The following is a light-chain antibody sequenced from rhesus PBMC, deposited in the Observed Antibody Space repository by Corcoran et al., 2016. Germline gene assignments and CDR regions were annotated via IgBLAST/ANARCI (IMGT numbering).Light chain of an antibody. V-gene: IGKV3-10*01. CDR3: YQHSSGYS. J-gene: IGKJ2*01. Sequence: QVILTQSPATLSLSPGERATLSCRASQSVSSYLAWYQQQPGQAPRLLIYGASSRATGIPDRFSGRGSGTDFTLTISSLEPEDVGVYHCYQHSSGYSFGQGTKVEIK. CDR1: QSVSSY. CDR2: GAS.